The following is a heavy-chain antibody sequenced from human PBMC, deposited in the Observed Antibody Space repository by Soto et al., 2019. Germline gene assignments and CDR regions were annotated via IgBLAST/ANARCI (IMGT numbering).Heavy chain of an antibody. CDR1: GGSFSGYY. J-gene: IGHJ4*02. CDR2: INHSGST. Sequence: SETLSLTCAVYGGSFSGYYWSWIRQPPGKGLEWIGEINHSGSTNYNPSLKSRVTISVDTSKNQFSLKLSSVTAADTAVYYCARGPIVRSGYSTIFDYWGQGTLVTVSS. V-gene: IGHV4-34*01. CDR3: ARGPIVRSGYSTIFDY. D-gene: IGHD3-22*01.